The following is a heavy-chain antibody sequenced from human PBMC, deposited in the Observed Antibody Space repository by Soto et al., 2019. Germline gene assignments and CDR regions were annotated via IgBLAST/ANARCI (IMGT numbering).Heavy chain of an antibody. Sequence: SETLSLTCNVSGGPIKTGDYYWNWIRQPPGKGLEWIGYVFYSGATNYSPSLKSRAAISMDTSKNQFSLSLTSVTAADTTVYYCARAGFSYGHLLFWGQGIRVTVSS. V-gene: IGHV4-30-4*01. CDR2: VFYSGAT. J-gene: IGHJ4*02. CDR3: ARAGFSYGHLLF. D-gene: IGHD3-10*01. CDR1: GGPIKTGDYY.